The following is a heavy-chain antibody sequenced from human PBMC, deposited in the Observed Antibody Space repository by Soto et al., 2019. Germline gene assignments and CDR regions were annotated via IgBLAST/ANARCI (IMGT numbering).Heavy chain of an antibody. Sequence: KPSETLSLTCAVYGGSFSGYYWSWIRQPPGKGLEWIGEINHSGSTNYNPSLKSRVTISVDTSKNQFSLKLSSVTAADTAVYYCARGPLYYYGMDVWGQGTTVTVSS. CDR1: GGSFSGYY. J-gene: IGHJ6*02. CDR2: INHSGST. CDR3: ARGPLYYYGMDV. V-gene: IGHV4-34*01.